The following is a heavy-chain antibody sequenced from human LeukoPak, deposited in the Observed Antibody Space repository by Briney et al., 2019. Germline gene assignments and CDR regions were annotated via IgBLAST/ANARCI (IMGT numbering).Heavy chain of an antibody. CDR1: GFTFSSYG. J-gene: IGHJ4*02. CDR3: ARGEYYSDTSSYFDY. CDR2: ISYDGSNK. Sequence: AGGSLRLSCAASGFTFSSYGMNWVSQAPGKGLEWVAVISYDGSNKYYADSVKGGFTISRDNTKNTLIVQMSSLRAEDTAVYYCARGEYYSDTSSYFDYWGQGTLVTVSS. V-gene: IGHV3-30*03. D-gene: IGHD3-22*01.